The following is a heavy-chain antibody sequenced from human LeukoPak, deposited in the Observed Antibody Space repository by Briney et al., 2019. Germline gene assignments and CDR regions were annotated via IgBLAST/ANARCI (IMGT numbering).Heavy chain of an antibody. J-gene: IGHJ6*02. D-gene: IGHD6-13*01. CDR2: ISSSSSTI. CDR1: GFTFSSYW. CDR3: AREGAAAGLTYYYYYGMDV. V-gene: IGHV3-48*04. Sequence: GGSLRLSCAASGFTFSSYWMNWVRQAPGKGLEWVSYISSSSSTIYYADSVKGRFTISRDNAKNSLYLQMNSLRAEDTAVYYCAREGAAAGLTYYYYYGMDVWGQGTTVTVSS.